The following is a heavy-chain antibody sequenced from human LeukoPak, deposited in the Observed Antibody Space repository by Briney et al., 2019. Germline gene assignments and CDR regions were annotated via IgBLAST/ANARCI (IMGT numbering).Heavy chain of an antibody. Sequence: SETLSLTCAVYGGSITGYYWSWIRQTPGRGLEWVGEIHYTGATSYNPSLKSRATISTDTSKNQFSLRLSSVTAADTAVYYCARGNILTGYCFDFWGQGALVAVSS. D-gene: IGHD3-9*01. V-gene: IGHV4-34*01. CDR3: ARGNILTGYCFDF. J-gene: IGHJ4*02. CDR2: IHYTGAT. CDR1: GGSITGYY.